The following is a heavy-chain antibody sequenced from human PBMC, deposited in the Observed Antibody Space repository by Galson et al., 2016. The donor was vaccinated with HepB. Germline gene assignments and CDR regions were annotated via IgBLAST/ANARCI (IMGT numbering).Heavy chain of an antibody. CDR1: GDSVYNNGAA. V-gene: IGHV6-1*01. CDR2: TFYRSTWEN. Sequence: CAISGDSVYNNGAAWVWIRQSPSRGLEWLGRTFYRSTWENHYAGSVINRITISPDTSRNQFSLHLHSLTPEDTAVYYCARAVMLGRGMGVWDQGTTVTVSS. CDR3: ARAVMLGRGMGV. D-gene: IGHD3-10*01. J-gene: IGHJ6*02.